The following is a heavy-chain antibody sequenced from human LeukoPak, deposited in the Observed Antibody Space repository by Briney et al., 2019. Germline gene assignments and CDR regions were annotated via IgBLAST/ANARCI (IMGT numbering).Heavy chain of an antibody. Sequence: GGSLRLSCAASGFTFSSYAMSWVRQAPVKGLEWVSAISGSGGSTYYADSVKGRFTISRDNSKNTLYLQMNSLRAEDTAVYYCARVPYYYDSSGYHFDYWGQGTLVTVSS. D-gene: IGHD3-22*01. CDR2: ISGSGGST. CDR1: GFTFSSYA. CDR3: ARVPYYYDSSGYHFDY. V-gene: IGHV3-23*01. J-gene: IGHJ4*02.